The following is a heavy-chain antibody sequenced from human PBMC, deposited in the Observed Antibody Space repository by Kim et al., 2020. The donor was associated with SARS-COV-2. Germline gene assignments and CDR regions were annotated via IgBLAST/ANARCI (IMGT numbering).Heavy chain of an antibody. CDR3: ARDRIAAAWDLISPLV. CDR2: ISYDGSNK. CDR1: GFTFSSYG. J-gene: IGHJ4*02. V-gene: IGHV3-33*05. Sequence: GGSLRLSCAASGFTFSSYGMHWVRQAPGKGLEWVAVISYDGSNKYYADSVKGRFTISRDNSKNTLYLQMNSLRAEDTAVYYCARDRIAAAWDLISPLVWGQGTLVTVSS. D-gene: IGHD6-13*01.